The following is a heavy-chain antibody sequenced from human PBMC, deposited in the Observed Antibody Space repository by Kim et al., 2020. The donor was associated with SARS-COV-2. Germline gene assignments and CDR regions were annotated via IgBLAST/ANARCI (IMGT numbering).Heavy chain of an antibody. D-gene: IGHD3-10*01. Sequence: KGRFTISRDNSKSTLYLQMNSLRAEDTAVYYCARVLTYYYGSGTEQEFDYWGQGTLVTVSS. J-gene: IGHJ4*02. CDR3: ARVLTYYYGSGTEQEFDY. V-gene: IGHV3-30*07.